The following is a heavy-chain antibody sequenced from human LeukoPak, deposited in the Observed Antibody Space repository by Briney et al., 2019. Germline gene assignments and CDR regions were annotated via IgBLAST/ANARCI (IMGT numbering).Heavy chain of an antibody. CDR3: ARDPLDFWSGYYPRAFDI. J-gene: IGHJ3*02. CDR2: IYYSGST. Sequence: SETLSLTCTVSGGSISSYYWSWIRQPPGKGLEWIGYIYYSGSTNYNPSLKSRVTISVDTSKNQFSLKLSSVTAADTAVYYCARDPLDFWSGYYPRAFDIWGQGTMVTVSS. D-gene: IGHD3-3*01. CDR1: GGSISSYY. V-gene: IGHV4-59*12.